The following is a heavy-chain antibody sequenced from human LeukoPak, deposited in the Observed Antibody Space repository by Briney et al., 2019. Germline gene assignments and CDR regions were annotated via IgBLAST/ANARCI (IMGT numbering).Heavy chain of an antibody. CDR3: ARGTRVTIFGVAYNWFDP. CDR1: GGSISSYY. Sequence: KPSETLSLTCTVSGGSISSYYWSWIRQPPGKGLEWIGYIYYSGSTNYNPSLKSQVTISVDTSKNQFSLKLSSVTAADTAVYYCARGTRVTIFGVAYNWFDPWGQGTLVTVSS. D-gene: IGHD3-3*01. CDR2: IYYSGST. V-gene: IGHV4-59*01. J-gene: IGHJ5*02.